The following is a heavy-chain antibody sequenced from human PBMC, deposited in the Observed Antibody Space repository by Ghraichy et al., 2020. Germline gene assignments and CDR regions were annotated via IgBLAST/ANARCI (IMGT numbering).Heavy chain of an antibody. D-gene: IGHD6-13*01. CDR3: ARDIKSSSWSYYFYAMDV. Sequence: LSLTCAASGFTFSTYSMHWVRQAPGKGLEWVAVISHDGNSKYYADSVKGRFTISRDNSRNTVYLQMNSLRPDDTAVYYCARDIKSSSWSYYFYAMDVWGQGTTVTVSS. CDR2: ISHDGNSK. V-gene: IGHV3-30-3*01. CDR1: GFTFSTYS. J-gene: IGHJ6*02.